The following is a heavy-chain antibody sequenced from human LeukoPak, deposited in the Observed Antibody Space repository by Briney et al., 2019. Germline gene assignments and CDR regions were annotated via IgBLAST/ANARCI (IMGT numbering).Heavy chain of an antibody. J-gene: IGHJ4*02. D-gene: IGHD2-21*01. CDR3: ARDHVGGGGGYSRRGDY. CDR2: ISSSSSVK. CDR1: GFSFSNYN. Sequence: GGSLRLSCTASGFSFSNYNMDWVRQAPGKGLEWISYISSSSSVKQYADSVKGRFTVTRDNAKNSLYLQMNNLRAEDTAIYYCARDHVGGGGGYSRRGDYWGQGTLVTVSS. V-gene: IGHV3-48*01.